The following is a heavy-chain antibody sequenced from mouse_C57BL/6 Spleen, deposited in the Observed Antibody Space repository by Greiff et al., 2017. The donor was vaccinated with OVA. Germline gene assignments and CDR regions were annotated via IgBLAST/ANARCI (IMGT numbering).Heavy chain of an antibody. CDR2: INPSSGYT. J-gene: IGHJ2*01. CDR3: ARDGAFDY. V-gene: IGHV1-4*01. Sequence: VQLQQSGAELARPGASVKMSCKASGYTFTSYTMHWVTQRPGQGLAWIGYINPSSGYTKYNQKFKDKATLTADKSSSTAYMQLSSLTSEDSAVYYCARDGAFDYWGQGTTLTVSS. D-gene: IGHD3-1*01. CDR1: GYTFTSYT.